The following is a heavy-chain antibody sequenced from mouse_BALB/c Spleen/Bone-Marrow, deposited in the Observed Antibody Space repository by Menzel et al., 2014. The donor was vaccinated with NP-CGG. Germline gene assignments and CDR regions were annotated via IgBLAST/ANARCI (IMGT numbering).Heavy chain of an antibody. CDR2: ISGGGSYT. V-gene: IGHV5-9-2*01. J-gene: IGHJ4*01. CDR1: GFTFSSYG. CDR3: ARQNGNYGYYYAMDY. Sequence: EVQLVESGGGLVKPGGSLKLSCAASGFTFSSYGMSWVRQTPEKRLEWVATISGGGSYTYYPDSVKGRFTISRDNAKNNLYLQMSSLRSEDTALYYCARQNGNYGYYYAMDYWGQGTSVTVSS. D-gene: IGHD2-1*01.